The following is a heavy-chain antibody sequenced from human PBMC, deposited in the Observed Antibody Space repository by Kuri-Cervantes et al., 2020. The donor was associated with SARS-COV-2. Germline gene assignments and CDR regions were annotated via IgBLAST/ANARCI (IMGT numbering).Heavy chain of an antibody. V-gene: IGHV3-48*04. CDR2: IGPSGTTK. D-gene: IGHD7-27*01. J-gene: IGHJ4*02. CDR1: GFTFSSYA. Sequence: GGSLRLSCAASGFTFSSYAMSWVRQAPGKGLEWVSNIGPSGTTKYYADSVKGRFTISRGNAKNSLYLQMSSLRAEDTAVYYCVRHEAGEMVYWGQGTLVTVSS. CDR3: VRHEAGEMVY.